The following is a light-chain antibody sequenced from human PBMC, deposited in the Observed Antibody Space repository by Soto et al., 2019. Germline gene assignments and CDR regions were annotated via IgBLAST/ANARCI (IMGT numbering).Light chain of an antibody. Sequence: QSVLTQPPSVSGAPGQRVTISCTGSSSNIGGGYDLHWYQQLPGTAPKLLIYGNNHRPSGVPDRFSGSKSGTSASLAITGLQAEDEADYYCEAYDSSLSGWVFGGGTKLTVL. V-gene: IGLV1-40*01. CDR3: EAYDSSLSGWV. CDR2: GNN. CDR1: SSNIGGGYD. J-gene: IGLJ2*01.